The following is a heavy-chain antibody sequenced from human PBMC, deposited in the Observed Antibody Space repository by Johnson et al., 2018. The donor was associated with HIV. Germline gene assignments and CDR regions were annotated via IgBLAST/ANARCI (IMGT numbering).Heavy chain of an antibody. V-gene: IGHV3-66*01. CDR2: LFSGGTT. CDR1: GFTVSNNY. CDR3: ARACRDGYTCDAFDI. Sequence: VQLVESGGGLVQPGGSLRLSCAASGFTVSNNYMSWVRQAPGKGLEWVSVLFSGGTTYYADPVRGRFTISRDNSKNTFFLQMNSLRAEDTAVFYCARACRDGYTCDAFDIWGQGTMVTVSS. D-gene: IGHD5-24*01. J-gene: IGHJ3*02.